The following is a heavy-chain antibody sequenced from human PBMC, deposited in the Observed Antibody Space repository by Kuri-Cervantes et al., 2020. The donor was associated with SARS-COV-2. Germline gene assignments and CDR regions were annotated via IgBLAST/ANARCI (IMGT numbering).Heavy chain of an antibody. D-gene: IGHD3-10*01. CDR3: ARSGEDYPFDY. CDR2: INHSGST. Sequence: SETLSLTCTVSGGSISSSSYYWSWIRQPPGKGLEWIGEINHSGSTNYNPSLKSRVTISVDKSKNQFSLKLSSVTAADTAVYYCARSGEDYPFDYWGQGTLVTVSS. CDR1: GGSISSSSYY. J-gene: IGHJ4*02. V-gene: IGHV4-39*07.